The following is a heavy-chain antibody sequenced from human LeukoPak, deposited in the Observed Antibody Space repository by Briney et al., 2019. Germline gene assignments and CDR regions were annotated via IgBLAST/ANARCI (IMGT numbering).Heavy chain of an antibody. V-gene: IGHV3-23*01. J-gene: IGHJ3*02. CDR3: ARELYSGSYSAFDI. D-gene: IGHD1-26*01. CDR1: GFTFSIYA. CDR2: ISGSRGST. Sequence: GGSLRLSCAASGFTFSIYAMSWVRQAPGKGLEWVSAISGSRGSTYYADSVKGRFTISRDNSKNTLYLQMNSLRAEDTALYYCARELYSGSYSAFDIWGQGTMVTVSS.